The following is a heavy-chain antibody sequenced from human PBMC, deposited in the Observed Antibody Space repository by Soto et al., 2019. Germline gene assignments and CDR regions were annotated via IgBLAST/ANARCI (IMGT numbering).Heavy chain of an antibody. V-gene: IGHV5-10-1*01. D-gene: IGHD4-17*01. Sequence: GESLKISCQTSGYGFTNHWITWARQMPGKGLEWMGKIDPSDSYSDFSPSFRGHVTISADKSITTVFLQSSSLNASDTAIYFCARQTTPVTLDYWGQGTLGTVSS. J-gene: IGHJ4*02. CDR3: ARQTTPVTLDY. CDR1: GYGFTNHW. CDR2: IDPSDSYS.